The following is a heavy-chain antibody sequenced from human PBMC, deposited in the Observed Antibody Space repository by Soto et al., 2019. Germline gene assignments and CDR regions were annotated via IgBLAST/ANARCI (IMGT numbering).Heavy chain of an antibody. CDR2: INPSLGHS. CDR3: ARAPYSSSSFFLDY. D-gene: IGHD6-6*01. J-gene: IGHJ4*02. Sequence: ASVKVSCKASGYTLTAFHMHWVRQAPGLGLEWMGIINPSLGHSNTAQRFQDRVAMTWDTSTSTFYMELSSLRSDDTAVYYCARAPYSSSSFFLDYWGQGTPVTVS. CDR1: GYTLTAFH. V-gene: IGHV1-46*01.